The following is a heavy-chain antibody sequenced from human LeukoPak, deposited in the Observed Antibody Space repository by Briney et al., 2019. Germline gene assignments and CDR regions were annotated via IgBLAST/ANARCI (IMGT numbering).Heavy chain of an antibody. V-gene: IGHV4-39*07. D-gene: IGHD3-22*01. CDR2: INHSGST. CDR1: GGSITNTAYY. CDR3: ARGVVVVMSEGFDY. J-gene: IGHJ4*02. Sequence: SQTLSLTCTVSGGSITNTAYYWGWIRQPPGKGLEWIGGINHSGSTNYNPSLKSRVTISVDTSKNQFSLKLSSVTAADTAVYYSARGVVVVMSEGFDYWGQGTLVTVSS.